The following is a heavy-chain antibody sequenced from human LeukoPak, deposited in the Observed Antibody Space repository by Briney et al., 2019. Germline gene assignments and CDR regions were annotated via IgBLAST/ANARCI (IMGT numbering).Heavy chain of an antibody. CDR2: IYYTGNT. D-gene: IGHD3-22*01. CDR1: GGSISGSTFY. V-gene: IGHV4-39*01. CDR3: ARGGWMYYYDSSGYFDY. J-gene: IGHJ4*02. Sequence: SETLSLTCTVSGGSISGSTFYWGWIRQPPGKGLEWIGSIYYTGNTYYNPSLKSRVTISVDTSKNQFSLKLSSVTAADTAVYYCARGGWMYYYDSSGYFDYWGQGTLVTVSS.